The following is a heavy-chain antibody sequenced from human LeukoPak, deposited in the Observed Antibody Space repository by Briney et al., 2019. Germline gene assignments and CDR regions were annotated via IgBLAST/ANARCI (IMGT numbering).Heavy chain of an antibody. D-gene: IGHD3-22*01. Sequence: PSETLSLTCTVSGGSISSSSYYWGWIRQPPGKGLEWIGSIYYSGSTYYNPSLKSRVTISVDTSKNQFSLKLSSVTAADTAVYYCANGGDYYDSSGNLSFDYWGQGTLVTVSS. CDR1: GGSISSSSYY. V-gene: IGHV4-39*07. J-gene: IGHJ4*02. CDR2: IYYSGST. CDR3: ANGGDYYDSSGNLSFDY.